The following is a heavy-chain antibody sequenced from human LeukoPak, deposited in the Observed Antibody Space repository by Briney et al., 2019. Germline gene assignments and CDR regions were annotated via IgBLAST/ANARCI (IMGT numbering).Heavy chain of an antibody. J-gene: IGHJ4*02. CDR1: GFTVSSNY. CDR3: AKPAGAHGYFDY. D-gene: IGHD3-10*01. Sequence: PGGSLRLSCAASGFTVSSNYMSWVRQAPGKGLEWVSAISGSGGSTYYADSVKGRFTISRDNSKNTLYLQMNSLRAEDTAVYYCAKPAGAHGYFDYWGQGTLVTVSS. V-gene: IGHV3-23*01. CDR2: ISGSGGST.